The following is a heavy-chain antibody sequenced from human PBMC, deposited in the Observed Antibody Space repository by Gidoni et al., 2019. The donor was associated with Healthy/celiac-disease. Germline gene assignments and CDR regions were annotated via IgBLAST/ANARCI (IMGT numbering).Heavy chain of an antibody. D-gene: IGHD1-26*01. CDR2: INWNGGST. CDR3: ARGGATTENNWFDP. Sequence: EVPLVESGGGVVRPGGSLRPSCAASGLTFDDYGMSWVRQAPGKGPEWVSGINWNGGSTGYADSVKGRFTISRDNAKNSLYLQMNSLRAEDTALYYCARGGATTENNWFDPWGQGTLVTVSS. CDR1: GLTFDDYG. J-gene: IGHJ5*02. V-gene: IGHV3-20*04.